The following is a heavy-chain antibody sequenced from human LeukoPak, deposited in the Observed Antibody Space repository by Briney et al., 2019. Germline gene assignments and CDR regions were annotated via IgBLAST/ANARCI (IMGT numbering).Heavy chain of an antibody. V-gene: IGHV3-33*01. CDR2: IWYDGSNK. D-gene: IGHD3-10*01. CDR1: GFTFSSYG. J-gene: IGHJ6*04. CDR3: ARDFSYGSGSYYYYYGMDV. Sequence: GRSLRLSCAASGFTFSSYGMHWVRQAPGKGLEWVAVIWYDGSNKYYADSVKGRFTISRDNSKNTLYLQMNSLRAEDTAVYYCARDFSYGSGSYYYYYGMDVWGKGTTATVSS.